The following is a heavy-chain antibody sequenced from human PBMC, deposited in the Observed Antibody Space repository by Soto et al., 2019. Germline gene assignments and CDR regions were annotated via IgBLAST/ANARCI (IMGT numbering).Heavy chain of an antibody. CDR2: ISYDGSNK. D-gene: IGHD4-17*01. J-gene: IGHJ4*02. V-gene: IGHV3-30*18. CDR3: AKDEGDYAPFDY. Sequence: QVQLVESGGGVVQPGRSLRLSCAASGFTFSSYGMHWVRQDPGKGLEWVAVISYDGSNKYYADSVKGRFTISRDNSKNTLYLKMNSLRAEDTAVYYCAKDEGDYAPFDYWGQGTLVTVSS. CDR1: GFTFSSYG.